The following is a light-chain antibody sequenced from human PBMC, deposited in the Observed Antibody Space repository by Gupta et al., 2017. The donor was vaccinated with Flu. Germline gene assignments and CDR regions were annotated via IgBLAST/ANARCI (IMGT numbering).Light chain of an antibody. J-gene: IGKJ1*01. Sequence: DIQMTQSPSSLSASIGDRVIITCRASQSISRYLNWYQHKPGKAPKLLIYAASSLQSGVPSRFSGSGSGTDFTLTISSLQREDFATYYCQQSDTIPWTFGQGTKVEIQ. CDR2: AAS. CDR1: QSISRY. V-gene: IGKV1-39*01. CDR3: QQSDTIPWT.